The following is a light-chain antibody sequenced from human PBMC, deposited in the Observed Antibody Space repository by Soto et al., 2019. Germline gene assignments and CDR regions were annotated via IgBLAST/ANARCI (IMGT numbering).Light chain of an antibody. Sequence: DIQMTQSPSTLSASVGDRVTITGRATQSMSSWLAWYRQKPGKAPKLLIYRASSLQSGVPSRFSGSGSGTEFTLTISSLQPDDFATYYCQQYNSYPWDTFGQGTKVDIK. CDR2: RAS. V-gene: IGKV1-5*03. CDR3: QQYNSYPWDT. CDR1: QSMSSW. J-gene: IGKJ2*01.